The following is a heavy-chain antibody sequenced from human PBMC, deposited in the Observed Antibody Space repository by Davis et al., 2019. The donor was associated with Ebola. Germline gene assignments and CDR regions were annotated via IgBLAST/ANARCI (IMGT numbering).Heavy chain of an antibody. CDR2: IYYSGST. D-gene: IGHD3-3*01. CDR3: AGGRFLEWLFDY. J-gene: IGHJ4*02. Sequence: GSLRLSCTVSGGSISSSSYYWGWIRQPPGKGLEWIGSIYYSGSTYYNPSLKSRVTISVDTSKNQFSLKLSSVTAADTAVYYCAGGRFLEWLFDYWGQGTLVTVSS. CDR1: GGSISSSSYY. V-gene: IGHV4-39*01.